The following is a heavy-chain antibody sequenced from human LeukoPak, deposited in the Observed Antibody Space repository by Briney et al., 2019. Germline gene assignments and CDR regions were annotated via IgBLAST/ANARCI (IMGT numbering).Heavy chain of an antibody. V-gene: IGHV3-23*01. J-gene: IGHJ4*02. D-gene: IGHD1-1*01. CDR2: MSGTGGTT. CDR3: AKAPTTGASSSLGYFDY. Sequence: PLGSLRLSCAASGFTSSSYAIGWVRQSPGKGLEWGSIMSGTGGTTYYADSVKCRITISRDNSKNTLYLQMNSLRAEATAVYYCAKAPTTGASSSLGYFDYWGQGTLVTVSS. CDR1: GFTSSSYA.